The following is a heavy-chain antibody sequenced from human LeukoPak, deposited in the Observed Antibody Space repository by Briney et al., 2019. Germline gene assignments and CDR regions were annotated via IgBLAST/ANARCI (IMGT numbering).Heavy chain of an antibody. CDR1: GFTFSSYG. CDR3: ARDASSGHINAFDI. J-gene: IGHJ3*02. Sequence: AGGSLRLSCAASGFTFSSYGMHWVRQAPGKGLEWVAVIWYGGSNKYYADSVKGRFTISRDNSKNTLYLQMNSLRAEDTAVYYCARDASSGHINAFDIWGQGTMVTVSS. CDR2: IWYGGSNK. D-gene: IGHD2-21*01. V-gene: IGHV3-33*01.